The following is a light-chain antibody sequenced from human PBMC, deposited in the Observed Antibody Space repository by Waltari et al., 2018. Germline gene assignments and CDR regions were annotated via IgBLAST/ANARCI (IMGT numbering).Light chain of an antibody. CDR1: QSLLDSEDGNIY. J-gene: IGKJ3*01. CDR2: TLS. CDR3: MQRIELPPT. V-gene: IGKV2-40*01. Sequence: DIVMTQTPVSLPVTPGEPASISCRSSQSLLDSEDGNIYLDWYLQNPGQSPQLLIYTLSRRAPGVPDRFRGSGSGTDFTLKIARTEAEDTGIDYCMQRIELPPTFGPGTKVDI.